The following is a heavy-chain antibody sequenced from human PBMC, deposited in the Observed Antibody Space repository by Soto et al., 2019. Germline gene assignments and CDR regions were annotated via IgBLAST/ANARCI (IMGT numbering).Heavy chain of an antibody. CDR3: ARGGSGSYLDDAFDI. CDR1: GFTFSTNS. CDR2: IRSSSSTI. D-gene: IGHD1-26*01. Sequence: GGSLRLSCAASGFTFSTNSMTWVRKAPGKGLKGVSYIRSSSSTIYYTDSVKGRFTISRDNSKNSLYLQMNSLRNEETAVYYCARGGSGSYLDDAFDICGQGTMVTVSS. V-gene: IGHV3-48*02. J-gene: IGHJ3*02.